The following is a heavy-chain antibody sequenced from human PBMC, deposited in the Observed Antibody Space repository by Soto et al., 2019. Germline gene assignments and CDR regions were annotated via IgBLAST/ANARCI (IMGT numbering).Heavy chain of an antibody. CDR2: IWYDGSNK. Sequence: QVQLVESGGGVVQPGRSLRLSFAASGFTFSSYGMQWVRQAPGKGLEWVAVIWYDGSNKYYAESVKGRFTISRDKSQNTLYLQMNSLRAEDTAVYYCARDRVFEWFGELAIDYWGQGTLVTVSS. D-gene: IGHD3-10*01. CDR1: GFTFSSYG. V-gene: IGHV3-33*01. J-gene: IGHJ4*02. CDR3: ARDRVFEWFGELAIDY.